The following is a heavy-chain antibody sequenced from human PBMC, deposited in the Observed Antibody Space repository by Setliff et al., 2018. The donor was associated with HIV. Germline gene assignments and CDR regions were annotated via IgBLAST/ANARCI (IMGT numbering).Heavy chain of an antibody. J-gene: IGHJ4*02. V-gene: IGHV3-74*01. Sequence: PGGSLRLSCAASGFTFSSHWMHWVRQAPGKGLVWVSCINSDGSSTSYADSVKGRFTISRDNAKNSLYLQMNSLRAEDTAVYYCARDRSDYYNLPGYFDHWGQGSPVTVSS. CDR1: GFTFSSHW. CDR2: INSDGSST. CDR3: ARDRSDYYNLPGYFDH. D-gene: IGHD3-3*01.